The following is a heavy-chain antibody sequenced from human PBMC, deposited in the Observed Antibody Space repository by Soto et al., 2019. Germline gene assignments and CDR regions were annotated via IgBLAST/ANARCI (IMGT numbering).Heavy chain of an antibody. D-gene: IGHD3-3*01. V-gene: IGHV1-18*01. CDR1: GYTFTSYG. Sequence: ASVKVSCKASGYTFTSYGISWVRQAPGQGLEWMGWISAYNGNTNYAQKFQGRLTMTTDMSTTTAYMELRSLRSDDTAVYYCARDNDVWTGYFFDNWGQGTLVTVSS. J-gene: IGHJ4*02. CDR3: ARDNDVWTGYFFDN. CDR2: ISAYNGNT.